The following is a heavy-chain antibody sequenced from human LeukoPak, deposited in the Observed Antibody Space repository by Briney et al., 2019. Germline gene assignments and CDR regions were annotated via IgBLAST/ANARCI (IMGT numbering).Heavy chain of an antibody. Sequence: ASVKVSCKASGYTFTNYGISWVRQAPGQGPEWMGWISGYSGKTNFAQKFQGRVTMTTDTSTSTAYMELRSLRSDDTDVYYCARDDYGAYVSYFQHWGQGTLVIVSS. CDR1: GYTFTNYG. V-gene: IGHV1-18*01. CDR3: ARDDYGAYVSYFQH. CDR2: ISGYSGKT. D-gene: IGHD4-17*01. J-gene: IGHJ1*01.